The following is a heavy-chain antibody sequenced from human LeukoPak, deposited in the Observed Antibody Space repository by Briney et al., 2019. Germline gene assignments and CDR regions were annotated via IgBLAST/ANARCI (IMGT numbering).Heavy chain of an antibody. V-gene: IGHV3-23*01. J-gene: IGHJ4*02. CDR3: AKAAFVYSSSEYYFDY. Sequence: PGGSLRLSCAASGFTFSSYAMSWVRQAPGKGLEWVSAISGSGSNTYYADSVKGRFTISRDNSKNTLYLQMNSLRADDTAVYYCAKAAFVYSSSEYYFDYWGQGTLVTVSS. CDR2: ISGSGSNT. CDR1: GFTFSSYA. D-gene: IGHD6-13*01.